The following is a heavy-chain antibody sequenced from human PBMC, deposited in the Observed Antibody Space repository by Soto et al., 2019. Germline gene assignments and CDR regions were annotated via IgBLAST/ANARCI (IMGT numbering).Heavy chain of an antibody. Sequence: QVQLVQSGAEVKKPGSSVKVSCKASGGTFSSYAISWVRQAPGQGLEWMGGIIPIFGTANYAQKFQGRVTITADESTSTAYMELSSLRSEDTAVYYCASRTPAYSSSWYHDAFDIWGQGTMVTVSS. D-gene: IGHD6-13*01. J-gene: IGHJ3*02. V-gene: IGHV1-69*01. CDR3: ASRTPAYSSSWYHDAFDI. CDR1: GGTFSSYA. CDR2: IIPIFGTA.